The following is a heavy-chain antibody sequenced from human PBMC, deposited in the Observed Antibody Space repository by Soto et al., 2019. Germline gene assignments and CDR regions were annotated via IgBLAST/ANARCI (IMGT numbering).Heavy chain of an antibody. V-gene: IGHV1-69*13. CDR1: GGTFSSYA. CDR3: ARNEPVRYCSGGSCGYFDY. J-gene: IGHJ4*02. Sequence: SVKVSCKASGGTFSSYAISWVRQAPGQGLEWMGGIIPIFGTANYAQKFQGRVTITADESTSTAYMELSSLRSEDTAVYYCARNEPVRYCSGGSCGYFDYWGQGTLVTVSS. D-gene: IGHD2-15*01. CDR2: IIPIFGTA.